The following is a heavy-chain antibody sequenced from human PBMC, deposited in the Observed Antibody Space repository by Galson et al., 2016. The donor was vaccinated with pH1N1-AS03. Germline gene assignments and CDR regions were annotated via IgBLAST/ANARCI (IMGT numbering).Heavy chain of an antibody. CDR1: GFTFSIYA. V-gene: IGHV3-23*01. Sequence: SLRLSCAASGFTFSIYAMTWVRQTPGKGLEWVSSIGGTSDTTYYADSVKGRFTISRDNSKNTVYLQMSSLRAEDTAVYFCVRDPSGSGWWDMRGDWYFDLWGRGTLVTVSS. D-gene: IGHD2-15*01. CDR2: IGGTSDTT. CDR3: VRDPSGSGWWDMRGDWYFDL. J-gene: IGHJ2*01.